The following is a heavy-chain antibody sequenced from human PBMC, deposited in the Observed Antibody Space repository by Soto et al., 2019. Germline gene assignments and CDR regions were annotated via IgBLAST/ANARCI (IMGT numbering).Heavy chain of an antibody. D-gene: IGHD2-8*01. Sequence: QVQLQQSGPRLVKPSQTLSLTCAISGDSVSSNSGTWDWIRQSPSSGLESLGRTYYRSKWYTDYAVSLKGRITLNSDTSNTRPPLQPDSATPDDTAVYYCARLIGDSWLDSWGQGTLVTVSS. V-gene: IGHV6-1*01. J-gene: IGHJ5*01. CDR3: ARLIGDSWLDS. CDR1: GDSVSSNSGT. CDR2: TYYRSKWYT.